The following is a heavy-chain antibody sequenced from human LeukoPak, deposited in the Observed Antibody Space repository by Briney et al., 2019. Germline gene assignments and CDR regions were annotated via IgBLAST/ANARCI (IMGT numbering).Heavy chain of an antibody. CDR1: GFTFSIYW. CDR2: IKEDGSEK. Sequence: GGSLRLSYAASGFTFSIYWMTWVRQAPGKGLEWVANIKEDGSEKHYVDSVKARFSISRDNARNSLHLQMNSLRVEDTAVYYCARAQSSGLDNWGQGTLVTVSS. CDR3: ARAQSSGLDN. J-gene: IGHJ4*02. D-gene: IGHD6-25*01. V-gene: IGHV3-7*01.